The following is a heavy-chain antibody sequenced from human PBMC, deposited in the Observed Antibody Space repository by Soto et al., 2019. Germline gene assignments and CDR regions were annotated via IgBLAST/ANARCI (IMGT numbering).Heavy chain of an antibody. CDR2: FDPEDGEA. CDR1: GYTLTELS. CDR3: ARGSLPRSRITIFGVVSLDV. D-gene: IGHD3-3*01. Sequence: ASVKVSCKVSGYTLTELSMHWVRQAPGKGLEWMGGFDPEDGEAIYAQKFQGRVTMTEDTSTDTAYMELSSLRSEDTAVYYCARGSLPRSRITIFGVVSLDVWGQGTTVTVSS. V-gene: IGHV1-24*01. J-gene: IGHJ6*02.